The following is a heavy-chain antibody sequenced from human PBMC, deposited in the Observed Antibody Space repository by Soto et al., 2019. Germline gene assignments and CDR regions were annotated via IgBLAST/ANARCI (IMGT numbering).Heavy chain of an antibody. V-gene: IGHV3-73*01. Sequence: PGGSLRLSCAASGFTFSGSAMHWVRQASGKGLEWVGRIRSKANSYATAYAASVKGRFTISRDDSKNTAYLQMNSLKTEDTAVYXCTRGDGNSRSYLSFDYWGQGTLVTVSS. D-gene: IGHD1-26*01. CDR1: GFTFSGSA. CDR2: IRSKANSYAT. J-gene: IGHJ4*02. CDR3: TRGDGNSRSYLSFDY.